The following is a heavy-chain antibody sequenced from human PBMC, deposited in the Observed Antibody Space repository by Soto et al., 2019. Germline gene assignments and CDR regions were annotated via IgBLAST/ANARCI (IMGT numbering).Heavy chain of an antibody. CDR1: GGSISSYY. J-gene: IGHJ4*02. CDR3: AREPRTKGYSGYDYVFDY. Sequence: SETLSLTCTVSGGSISSYYWSWIRQPPGKGLEWIGYIYYSGSTNYNPSLKSRVTISVDTSKNQFSLKLSSVTAADTAVYYCAREPRTKGYSGYDYVFDYWGQGTLVTVSS. V-gene: IGHV4-59*01. CDR2: IYYSGST. D-gene: IGHD5-12*01.